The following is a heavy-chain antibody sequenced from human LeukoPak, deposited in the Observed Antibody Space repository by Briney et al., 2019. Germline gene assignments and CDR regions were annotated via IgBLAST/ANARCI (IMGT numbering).Heavy chain of an antibody. CDR1: GFIISSYA. J-gene: IGHJ5*02. Sequence: GGSLRLSCAASGFIISSYAMSWVRQAPGKWLEWVSAINGRGDNTYYADFVKGRFTISRDNSKSTVYLQMNSLRTEDTAVYYCAKDRVSPGFNWFDPWGQGTLVTVSS. V-gene: IGHV3-23*01. CDR3: AKDRVSPGFNWFDP. CDR2: INGRGDNT. D-gene: IGHD2/OR15-2a*01.